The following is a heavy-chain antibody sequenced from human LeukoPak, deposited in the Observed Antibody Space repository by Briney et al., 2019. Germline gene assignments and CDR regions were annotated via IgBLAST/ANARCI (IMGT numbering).Heavy chain of an antibody. V-gene: IGHV3-48*04. CDR2: ITNSGNTM. J-gene: IGHJ3*02. D-gene: IGHD3-3*02. CDR3: VRDHLWAFDI. Sequence: PGGSLRLSCAASGFTFSSYSMNWVRQAPGKGLEWVAYITNSGNTMYYSDSVRGRFTISRDDAKNSLYLQMNSLRAEDTALYYCVRDHLWAFDIWGQGTVVTVSS. CDR1: GFTFSSYS.